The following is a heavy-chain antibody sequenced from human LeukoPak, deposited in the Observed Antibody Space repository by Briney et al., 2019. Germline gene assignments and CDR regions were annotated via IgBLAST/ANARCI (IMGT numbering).Heavy chain of an antibody. J-gene: IGHJ4*02. Sequence: GGSLRLSCATSGFTFSNYGFHWVRRPPGKGLEWVAVIWYDGSTKNYADSVKDRFTISRDNSKNTLYLQMNSLRAEDTAAYYCARGVFHSDGWYLQNWGQGTLVTVSS. D-gene: IGHD6-19*01. CDR1: GFTFSNYG. V-gene: IGHV3-33*01. CDR2: IWYDGSTK. CDR3: ARGVFHSDGWYLQN.